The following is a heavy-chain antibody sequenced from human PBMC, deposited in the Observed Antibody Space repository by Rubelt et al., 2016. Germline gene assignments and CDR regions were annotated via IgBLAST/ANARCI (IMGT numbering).Heavy chain of an antibody. Sequence: QLQLQESGPGLVKPSETLSLTCTVSGGSISSSSYYWGWIRQPPGKGLEWIGEINHSGSTNYNPSLKRRVTISVDTSKNQFSLKLSSVTAADTAVYYCARVGRVVVPVWVDPWGQGTLVTVSS. CDR2: INHSGST. CDR3: ARVGRVVVPVWVDP. V-gene: IGHV4-39*07. D-gene: IGHD2-2*01. CDR1: GGSISSSSYY. J-gene: IGHJ5*02.